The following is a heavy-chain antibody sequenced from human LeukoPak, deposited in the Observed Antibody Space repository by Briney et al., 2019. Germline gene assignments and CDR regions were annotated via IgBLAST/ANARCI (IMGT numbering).Heavy chain of an antibody. CDR1: GFTFSSCG. CDR3: ATETIGRHYDY. Sequence: GGSLRLSXAASGFTFSSCGFNWVRQAQGKGLEWVSSIGPTGTDRYYADSVRGRFTISRDNAKNSMYLQMDSLRDEDTAVYYCATETIGRHYDYWGQGTLLTVSS. D-gene: IGHD1-14*01. J-gene: IGHJ4*02. CDR2: IGPTGTDR. V-gene: IGHV3-21*01.